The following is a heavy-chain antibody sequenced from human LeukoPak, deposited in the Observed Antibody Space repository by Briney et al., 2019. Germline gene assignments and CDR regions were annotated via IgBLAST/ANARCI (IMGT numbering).Heavy chain of an antibody. CDR3: ARRGLDSDTIFGVVQFDY. CDR1: GYTFTSYD. D-gene: IGHD3-3*01. CDR2: MNPNSGNT. V-gene: IGHV1-8*01. Sequence: ASVKVSCKASGYTFTSYDINWVRQATGQELEWMGWMNPNSGNTGYAQKFQGRVTMTRNTSISTAYMELSSLRSEDTAVYYCARRGLDSDTIFGVVQFDYWGQGTLVTVSS. J-gene: IGHJ4*02.